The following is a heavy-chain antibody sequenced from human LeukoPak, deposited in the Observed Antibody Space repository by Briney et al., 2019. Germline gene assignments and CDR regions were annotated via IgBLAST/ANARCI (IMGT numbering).Heavy chain of an antibody. CDR1: GGSISSGGYY. CDR2: IYYSGST. V-gene: IGHV4-31*03. Sequence: TLSLTCTVSGGSISSGGYYWSWIRQHPGKGLEWTGYIYYSGSTYYNPSLKSRVTISVDTSKNQFSLKLSSVTAADTAVYYCARGEGYCSSTSCYTYYHGMDVWGQGTTVTVSS. D-gene: IGHD2-2*02. J-gene: IGHJ6*02. CDR3: ARGEGYCSSTSCYTYYHGMDV.